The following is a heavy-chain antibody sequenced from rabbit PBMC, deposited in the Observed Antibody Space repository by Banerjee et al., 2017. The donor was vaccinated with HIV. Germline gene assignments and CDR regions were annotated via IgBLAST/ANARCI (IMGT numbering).Heavy chain of an antibody. CDR1: GFSFSSSYW. CDR2: IYISSGST. V-gene: IGHV1S45*01. D-gene: IGHD8-1*01. Sequence: EESGGGLVQPEGSLTLTCTASGFSFSSSYWICWVRQAPGKGLEWITCIYISSGSTYYASWAKGRFTISKTSSTTVTLQMTSLTAADTATYFCARRNAASYWSLWGPGTLVTVS. CDR3: ARRNAASYWSL. J-gene: IGHJ4*01.